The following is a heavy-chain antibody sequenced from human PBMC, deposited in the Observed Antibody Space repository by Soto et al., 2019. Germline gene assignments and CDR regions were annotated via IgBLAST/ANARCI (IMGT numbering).Heavy chain of an antibody. CDR2: IYYSGST. D-gene: IGHD5-12*01. CDR3: ARGSDFLYYYGMDV. V-gene: IGHV4-59*01. J-gene: IGHJ6*02. CDR1: GGSISSYF. Sequence: SETLSLTCTVSGGSISSYFWTWIRQPPGKGLEWIGYIYYSGSTNYNPSLKSRVTISVDTSKDQFSLKLSSVTAADTAVYYCARGSDFLYYYGMDVWGQGTTVTVSS.